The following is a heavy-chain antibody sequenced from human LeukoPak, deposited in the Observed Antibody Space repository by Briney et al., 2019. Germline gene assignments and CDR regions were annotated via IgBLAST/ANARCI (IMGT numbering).Heavy chain of an antibody. CDR1: GGTFSSYA. D-gene: IGHD4-23*01. V-gene: IGHV1-69*04. CDR3: ARDYGGNSGGY. Sequence: SVKVSCKASGGTFSSYAISWVRQAPGQGLEWMGRIIPIFGIANYAQKFQGRVTITADKSTSTAYMELSSLRSEDTAVYYCARDYGGNSGGYWGQGTLVTVSS. CDR2: IIPIFGIA. J-gene: IGHJ4*02.